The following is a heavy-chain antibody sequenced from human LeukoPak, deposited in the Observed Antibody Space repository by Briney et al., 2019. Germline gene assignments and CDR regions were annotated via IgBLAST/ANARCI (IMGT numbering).Heavy chain of an antibody. D-gene: IGHD3-3*01. Sequence: ASVKVSCKASGYTFTGYYMHWVRQAPGQGLEWMGRINPNSGGTNYAQKFQGRVTMTRDTSISTAYMELSRLRSDDTAVYYCARGPFWSGYYDDWGQGTLVTVSS. V-gene: IGHV1-2*06. CDR1: GYTFTGYY. J-gene: IGHJ4*02. CDR2: INPNSGGT. CDR3: ARGPFWSGYYDD.